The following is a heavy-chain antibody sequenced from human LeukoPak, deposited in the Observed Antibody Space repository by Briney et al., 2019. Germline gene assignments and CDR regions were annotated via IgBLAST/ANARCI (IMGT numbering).Heavy chain of an antibody. V-gene: IGHV1-2*02. CDR3: ARGGRAGGFDY. J-gene: IGHJ4*02. CDR2: INPNSGGT. D-gene: IGHD5-24*01. Sequence: ASVKVSCKASGGTFSSYAISWVRQAPGQGLEWMGWINPNSGGTNYAQKFQGRVTMTRDTSISTAYMELSRLRSDDTAVYYCARGGRAGGFDYWGQGTLVTVSS. CDR1: GGTFSSYA.